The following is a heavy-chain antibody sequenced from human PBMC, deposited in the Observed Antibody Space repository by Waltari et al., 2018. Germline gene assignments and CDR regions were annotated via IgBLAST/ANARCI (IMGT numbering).Heavy chain of an antibody. CDR1: GFPFSSYS. CDR3: ARDWGSYLFDY. CDR2: ISSSSSTI. V-gene: IGHV3-48*04. J-gene: IGHJ4*02. D-gene: IGHD1-26*01. Sequence: EVQVVESGGGLVQPGGSLRLSCAASGFPFSSYSMNWVRPAPGKGLEWVSYISSSSSTIYYADSVKGRFTISRDNAKNSLYLQMNSLRAEDTAVYYCARDWGSYLFDYWGQGTLVTVSS.